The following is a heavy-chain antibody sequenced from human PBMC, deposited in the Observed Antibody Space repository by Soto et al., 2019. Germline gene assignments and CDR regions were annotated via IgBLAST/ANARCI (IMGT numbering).Heavy chain of an antibody. CDR2: INPSGGST. CDR3: ARGTGGVYYYYGMDV. D-gene: IGHD3-16*01. Sequence: QVQLVQSGAEVKKPGASVKVSCKASGYTFTSYYMHWVRQAPGQGLEWMGIINPSGGSTSYAQKFQGRVTVTRDTSTSTVYMELSSLRSEDTAVYYCARGTGGVYYYYGMDVWGQGTTVTVSS. CDR1: GYTFTSYY. V-gene: IGHV1-46*01. J-gene: IGHJ6*02.